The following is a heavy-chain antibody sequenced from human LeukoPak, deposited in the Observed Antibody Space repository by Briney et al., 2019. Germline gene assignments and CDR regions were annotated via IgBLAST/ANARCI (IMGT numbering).Heavy chain of an antibody. CDR2: IYYSGST. CDR3: ARGSGFGSAFDI. D-gene: IGHD3-10*01. Sequence: PSETLSLTCTVSGGSISSGDYYWSWIRQPPGKGLEWIGYIYYSGSTYYNPSLKSRVTISVDTSKNQFSLKLSSVTAADTAVYYCARGSGFGSAFDIWGQGTMVTVSS. J-gene: IGHJ3*02. CDR1: GGSISSGDYY. V-gene: IGHV4-30-4*01.